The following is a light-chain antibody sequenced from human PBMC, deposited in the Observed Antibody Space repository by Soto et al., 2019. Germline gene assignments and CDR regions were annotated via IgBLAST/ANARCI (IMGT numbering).Light chain of an antibody. CDR1: QIVTNY. CDR2: DAS. V-gene: IGKV3-11*01. Sequence: EIVLTQSPATLSLSPGERATLSCRASQIVTNYLAWYQQKPGQAPRLLIYDASNRATGIPARFSGSGSGTDFTLTISSLEPEDFAVYYCQQRSNWPLTFGPGTKVDIK. J-gene: IGKJ3*01. CDR3: QQRSNWPLT.